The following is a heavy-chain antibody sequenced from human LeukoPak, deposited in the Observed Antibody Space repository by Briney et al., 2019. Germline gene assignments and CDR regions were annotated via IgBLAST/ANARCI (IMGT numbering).Heavy chain of an antibody. J-gene: IGHJ4*02. D-gene: IGHD3-10*01. CDR3: ARQATVGRTGGLFDY. CDR2: IYYSGST. V-gene: IGHV4-39*01. CDR1: GGSISCSSYY. Sequence: PSETLSLTCTVSGGSISCSSYYWGWIRQPPEKGLEWIGSIYYSGSTYYNPSLKSRVTISVDTSKNQFSLKLSSVTAVDTAVYYCARQATVGRTGGLFDYWGQGTLVTVSS.